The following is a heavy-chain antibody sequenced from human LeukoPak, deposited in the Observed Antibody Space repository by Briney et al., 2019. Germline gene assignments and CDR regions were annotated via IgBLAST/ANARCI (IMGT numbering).Heavy chain of an antibody. CDR1: GGSVSSSFYY. Sequence: SETLSLTCTVSGGSVSSSFYYWGWIRQPPGKGLEWIGSMYFSGSTHYNPSLKSRVTISVDTSKNQFSLKLTSETAADTAVYYCANAASYSVDYWGQGTLVTVSS. V-gene: IGHV4-39*01. J-gene: IGHJ4*02. D-gene: IGHD1-26*01. CDR2: MYFSGST. CDR3: ANAASYSVDY.